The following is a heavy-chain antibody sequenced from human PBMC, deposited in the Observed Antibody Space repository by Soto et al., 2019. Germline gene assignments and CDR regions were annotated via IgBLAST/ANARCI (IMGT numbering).Heavy chain of an antibody. CDR1: GLTFSTSA. Sequence: SVKVSCKASGLTFSTSAVQWVRQARGQRLEWIGWIVVGSGSTKYAQKFQERVTITRDMSSSTAYMELNSLRSEDTAVYYCAXXXNRDAYNYGYWG. J-gene: IGHJ4*01. D-gene: IGHD5-12*01. CDR2: IVVGSGST. CDR3: AXXXNRDAYNYGY. V-gene: IGHV1-58*01.